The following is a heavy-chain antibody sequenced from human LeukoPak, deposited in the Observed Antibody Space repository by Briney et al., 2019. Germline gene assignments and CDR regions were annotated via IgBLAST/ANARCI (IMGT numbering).Heavy chain of an antibody. V-gene: IGHV1-69*04. Sequence: GASVKVSCKASGGTFSSYAISWVRQAPGQGLEWMGRIIPILGIANYAQKFQGRVTITADKSTSTAYMELSSLRSEDTAVYYCACLSVTTNKRFDYWGQGTLVTVSS. J-gene: IGHJ4*02. D-gene: IGHD4-17*01. CDR3: ACLSVTTNKRFDY. CDR1: GGTFSSYA. CDR2: IIPILGIA.